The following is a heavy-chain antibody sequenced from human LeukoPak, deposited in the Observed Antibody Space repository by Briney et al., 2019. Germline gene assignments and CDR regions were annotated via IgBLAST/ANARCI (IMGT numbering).Heavy chain of an antibody. D-gene: IGHD3-9*01. J-gene: IGHJ4*02. Sequence: PGGPLTLPCAANGFTFSNYWMTWVRQAPGKGLEWVANIKEDGSEKNYVNSVEGRFTISRDNAKNSLYLQIHSLRAEDTAVYYCARDLKDTLTGYYSPKLDYWSERTLVTVTA. V-gene: IGHV3-7*01. CDR2: IKEDGSEK. CDR3: ARDLKDTLTGYYSPKLDY. CDR1: GFTFSNYW.